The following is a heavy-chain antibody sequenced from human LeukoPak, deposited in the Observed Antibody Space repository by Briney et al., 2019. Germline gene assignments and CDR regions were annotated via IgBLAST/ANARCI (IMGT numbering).Heavy chain of an antibody. Sequence: ASVKVSCKASGGTFSSYAISWVRQAPGQGLEWMGGIIPIFGTANYAQKFQGRVTITTDESTSTAYMELSSLRSEDTAVYYCARAPRREYCSSTSCPCYFDYWGQGTLVTVSS. V-gene: IGHV1-69*05. J-gene: IGHJ4*02. CDR3: ARAPRREYCSSTSCPCYFDY. D-gene: IGHD2-2*01. CDR2: IIPIFGTA. CDR1: GGTFSSYA.